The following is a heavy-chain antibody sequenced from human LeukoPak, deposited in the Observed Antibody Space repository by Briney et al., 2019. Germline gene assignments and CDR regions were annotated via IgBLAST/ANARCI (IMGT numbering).Heavy chain of an antibody. D-gene: IGHD5-24*01. CDR3: ARLRVPDGYNPFDY. J-gene: IGHJ4*02. V-gene: IGHV4-31*03. CDR1: GGSISSGGYY. Sequence: SQTLSLTCTVSGGSISSGGYYWSWIRQHPGKGLEWIGYFYYSGSTYYNPSLKSRVTISVDTSKNQFSLKLSSVTAADTAVYYCARLRVPDGYNPFDYWGQGTLVTVSS. CDR2: FYYSGST.